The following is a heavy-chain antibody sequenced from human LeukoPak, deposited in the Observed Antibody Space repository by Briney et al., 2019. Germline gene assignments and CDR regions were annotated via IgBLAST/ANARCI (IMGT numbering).Heavy chain of an antibody. J-gene: IGHJ6*02. CDR1: GYTFTGYY. CDR2: INPNSGGT. V-gene: IGHV1-2*02. D-gene: IGHD3-9*01. CDR3: ARDRTVYYDILTGSLAYYYYGMDV. Sequence: GASVKVSCKASGYTFTGYYMHWVRQAPGQGLEWMGWINPNSGGTNYAQKFQGRVTMTRDTSISTAYMELSRLRSDDTAVYYCARDRTVYYDILTGSLAYYYYGMDVWGQGTTVTVSS.